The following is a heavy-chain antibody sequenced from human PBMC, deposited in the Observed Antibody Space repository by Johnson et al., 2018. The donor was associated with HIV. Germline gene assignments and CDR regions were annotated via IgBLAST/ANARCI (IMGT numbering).Heavy chain of an antibody. CDR1: GFTFSTYA. CDR3: WAGPGWYNWNKHDFDI. D-gene: IGHD1-1*01. CDR2: ISYDGSNK. J-gene: IGHJ3*02. V-gene: IGHV3-30-3*01. Sequence: LVESGGGVVQPERSLRLSCAASGFTFSTYAMHWVRQAPGKGLEWVAVISYDGSNKYYTDSVKGRFTISRDNSKSTLYLQMNSLRVEDTAVYYCWAGPGWYNWNKHDFDIWGQGTMVTVSS.